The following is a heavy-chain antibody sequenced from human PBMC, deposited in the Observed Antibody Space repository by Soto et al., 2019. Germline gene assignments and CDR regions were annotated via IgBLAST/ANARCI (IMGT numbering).Heavy chain of an antibody. CDR1: GFTFSSYA. CDR3: ASAPLLPYFDY. J-gene: IGHJ4*02. V-gene: IGHV3-23*01. Sequence: GGSLRLSCAASGFTFSSYAMSWVRQAPGKGLEWVSAISGSGGSTYYADSVKGRFTISRDNSKNTLYLQMNSLRAEDAAVYYCASAPLLPYFDYWGPGTLVTVSS. CDR2: ISGSGGST. D-gene: IGHD2-21*02.